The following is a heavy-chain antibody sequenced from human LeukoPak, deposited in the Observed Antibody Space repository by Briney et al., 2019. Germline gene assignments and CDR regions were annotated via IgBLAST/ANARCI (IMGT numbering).Heavy chain of an antibody. Sequence: SVKVSCKASGFTFTSSAMQWVRQARGQRREWIGWIVVGSGSTNYAQKFQERVTITRDMSTSTAYMELSSLRSEDTAVYYCAAGTAWLQPNKHWGQGTLVTVSS. V-gene: IGHV1-58*02. J-gene: IGHJ4*02. CDR2: IVVGSGST. D-gene: IGHD5-24*01. CDR3: AAGTAWLQPNKH. CDR1: GFTFTSSA.